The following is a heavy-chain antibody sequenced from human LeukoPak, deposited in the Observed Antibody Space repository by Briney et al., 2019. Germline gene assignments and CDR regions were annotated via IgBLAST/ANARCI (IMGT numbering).Heavy chain of an antibody. D-gene: IGHD4-17*01. V-gene: IGHV1-69*04. J-gene: IGHJ4*02. CDR3: ATNNADGDYVP. CDR2: IIPILRTA. CDR1: GYTFTSYG. Sequence: SVKVSCKASGYTFTSYGISWVRQAPGQGLEWMGRIIPILRTANYAQKFQGRVTITAGKSTSTAYMELSSLRSEDTAVYYCATNNADGDYVPWGPGTLVTVSS.